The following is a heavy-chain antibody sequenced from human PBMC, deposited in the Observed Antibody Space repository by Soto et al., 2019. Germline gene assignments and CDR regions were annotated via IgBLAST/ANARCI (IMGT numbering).Heavy chain of an antibody. V-gene: IGHV1-69*02. Sequence: QVHLVQSGVEVKKPGSSVKVSCKASGDTFSSYTINWVRQAPGLGLEWMGRVIPMLSMSNYALKFQGRVTMTVDRSTNTAYMELSSLRYEDTATYYCAWSYGSGSRDFDYWGQGALVTVSS. J-gene: IGHJ4*02. CDR3: AWSYGSGSRDFDY. CDR1: GDTFSSYT. D-gene: IGHD3-10*01. CDR2: VIPMLSMS.